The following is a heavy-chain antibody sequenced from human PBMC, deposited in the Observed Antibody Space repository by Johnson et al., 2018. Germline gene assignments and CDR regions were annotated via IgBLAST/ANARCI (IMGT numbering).Heavy chain of an antibody. CDR2: IIPIFGPA. J-gene: IGHJ1*01. CDR3: ASYWVGRTDEYYYDSSGYSAEYFQH. Sequence: QVQLVQSGAEVKKPGSSVKVSCKASGGTFSSYAISWVRQAPGQGLEWMGGIIPIFGPANYAQKFPGRVTIPADESTRTAYMEPSSLRSEETAGYYCASYWVGRTDEYYYDSSGYSAEYFQHWGQGTLVTVSS. CDR1: GGTFSSYA. V-gene: IGHV1-69*01. D-gene: IGHD3-22*01.